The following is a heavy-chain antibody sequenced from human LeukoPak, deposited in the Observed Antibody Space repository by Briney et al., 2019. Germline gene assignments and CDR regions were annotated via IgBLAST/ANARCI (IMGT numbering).Heavy chain of an antibody. D-gene: IGHD6-13*01. Sequence: GGSLRLSCAASGFTFSSYAMSWVRQAPGKGLEWVSAISGSGGSTYYADSVKGRFTISRDNAKNSLYLQMNSLRAEDTAVYYCARARIAAAGTVPWFDPWGQGTLVTVSS. CDR1: GFTFSSYA. CDR3: ARARIAAAGTVPWFDP. V-gene: IGHV3-23*01. CDR2: ISGSGGST. J-gene: IGHJ5*02.